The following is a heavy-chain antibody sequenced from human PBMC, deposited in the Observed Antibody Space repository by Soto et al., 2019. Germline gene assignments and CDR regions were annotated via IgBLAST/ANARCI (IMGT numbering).Heavy chain of an antibody. CDR2: ISASGGST. CDR3: AKVRSSGYSTFDY. CDR1: GFTFSTYA. V-gene: IGHV3-23*01. Sequence: GGSLRLSCAASGFTFSTYAMTWVRQAPGKGLEWVSAISASGGSTYYADSVKGRFTISRDNSKNTLYLQMNSLRAEDTAVHYCAKVRSSGYSTFDYWGQGTLVTVSS. D-gene: IGHD2-2*03. J-gene: IGHJ4*02.